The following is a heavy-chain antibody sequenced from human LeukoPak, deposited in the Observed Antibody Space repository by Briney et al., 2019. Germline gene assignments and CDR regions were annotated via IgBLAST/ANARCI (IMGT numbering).Heavy chain of an antibody. CDR2: IIPIFGTA. V-gene: IGHV1-69*13. CDR3: ARVRRRWLQPYYFDY. Sequence: GASVKVSCKASGGTFSSYAISWVRQAPGQGLEWMGGIIPIFGTANYAQKFQGRVTITADESTSTAYMELSSLRSEDTAVYYCARVRRRWLQPYYFDYWGQGTLVTVSS. J-gene: IGHJ4*02. CDR1: GGTFSSYA. D-gene: IGHD5-24*01.